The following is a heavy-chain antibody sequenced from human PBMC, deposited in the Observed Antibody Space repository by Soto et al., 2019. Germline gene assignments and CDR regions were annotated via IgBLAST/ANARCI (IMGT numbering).Heavy chain of an antibody. V-gene: IGHV2-5*02. D-gene: IGHD3-10*01. CDR3: VRAQWFGDPFDY. J-gene: IGHJ4*02. CDR2: VYWDDDK. CDR1: GFSLNTASGVG. Sequence: QITLKESGPTVVKPTQTLTLTCTFSGFSLNTASGVGVGWIRQPPGKALEWLALVYWDDDKRYSPSLKSRLTITKDTSKNQVVLTMTNMDPVDTASYYGVRAQWFGDPFDYWGQGTLVTVSS.